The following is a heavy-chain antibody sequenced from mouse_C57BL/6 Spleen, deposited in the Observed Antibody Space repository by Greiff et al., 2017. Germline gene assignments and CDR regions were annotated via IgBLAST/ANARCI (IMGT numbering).Heavy chain of an antibody. CDR1: GFNIKDYY. Sequence: VQLQQSGAELVRPGASVKLSCTASGFNIKDYYMHWVKQRPEQGLEWIGRIDPEDGDTEYAPKFQGKATMTADTSSNTAYLQLSSLTSEDTAVYYCTDYGSSLWFAYWGQGTLVTVSA. J-gene: IGHJ3*01. D-gene: IGHD1-1*01. CDR2: IDPEDGDT. V-gene: IGHV14-1*01. CDR3: TDYGSSLWFAY.